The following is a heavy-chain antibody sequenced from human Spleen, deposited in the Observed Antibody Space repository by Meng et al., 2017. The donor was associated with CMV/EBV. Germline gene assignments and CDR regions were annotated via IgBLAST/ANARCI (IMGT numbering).Heavy chain of an antibody. CDR2: IYYSGST. V-gene: IGHV4-59*12. Sequence: GSLRLSCTVSGGSISSYYWSWIRQPPGKGLEWIGYIYYSGSTNYNPSLKSRVTISVDTSKNQFSLKLSSVTAADTAVYYCARPRGEGYYYGMDVWGQGTTVTVSS. CDR3: ARPRGEGYYYGMDV. J-gene: IGHJ6*02. CDR1: GGSISSYY.